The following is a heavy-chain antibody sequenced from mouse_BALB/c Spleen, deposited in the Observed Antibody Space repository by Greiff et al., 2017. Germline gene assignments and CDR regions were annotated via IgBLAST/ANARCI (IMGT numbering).Heavy chain of an antibody. CDR3: ARGREDAMDY. V-gene: IGHV5-12-2*01. CDR1: GFTFSSYT. CDR2: ISNGGGST. Sequence: EVQVVESGGGLVQPGGSLKLSCAASGFTFSSYTMSWVRQTPEKRLEWVAYISNGGGSTYYPDTVKGRFTISRDNAKNTLYLQMSSLKSEDTAMYYCARGREDAMDYWGQGTSVTVSS. J-gene: IGHJ4*01.